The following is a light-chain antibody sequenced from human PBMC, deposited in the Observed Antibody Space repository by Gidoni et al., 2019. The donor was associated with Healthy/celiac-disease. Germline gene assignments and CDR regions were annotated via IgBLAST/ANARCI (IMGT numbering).Light chain of an antibody. CDR3: QQYNSYAYT. Sequence: DIQMTQCPSTLSASVGDRVTITCRASQSISSWLAWYQQKPVKAPKLLIYKASSLESGVPSRFSGSGSGTEFTLTISSLQPDDFATYYCQQYNSYAYTFGQGTKLEIK. V-gene: IGKV1-5*03. J-gene: IGKJ2*01. CDR2: KAS. CDR1: QSISSW.